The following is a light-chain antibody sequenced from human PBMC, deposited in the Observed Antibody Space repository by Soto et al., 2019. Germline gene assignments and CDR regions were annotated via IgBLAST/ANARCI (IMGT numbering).Light chain of an antibody. CDR2: GAS. V-gene: IGKV3-15*01. CDR1: QRVSSN. J-gene: IGKJ2*01. Sequence: EIVMTQSPATLSVSPGERATLSCRASQRVSSNLAWYQQKPGQAPRLLIYGASTRATGIPARFSGSASGTEFTLTISRLQSEDFAVYYCQQYNNWAYTFGQGTKVDIK. CDR3: QQYNNWAYT.